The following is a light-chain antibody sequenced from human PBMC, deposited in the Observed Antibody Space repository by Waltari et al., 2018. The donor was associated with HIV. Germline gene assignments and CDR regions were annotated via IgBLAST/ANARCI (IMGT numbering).Light chain of an antibody. Sequence: KVVTQSPGILSLSPGETAILSCRASQSSSDNYLAWYQQITGQAPRRLRYGVSTRATGIPERFSGSGSGTDFTLTITGLEPEDFAVYFCQQYASSSFSFGPGTKVAI. CDR2: GVS. J-gene: IGKJ3*01. V-gene: IGKV3-20*01. CDR3: QQYASSSFS. CDR1: QSSSDNY.